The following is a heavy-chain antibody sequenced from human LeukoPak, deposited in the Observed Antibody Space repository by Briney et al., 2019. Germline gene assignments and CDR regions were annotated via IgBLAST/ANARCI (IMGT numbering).Heavy chain of an antibody. D-gene: IGHD6-19*01. Sequence: PGGSLRLSCAASGYTFGDYGMSWVRQVPGKGLEWVSGTNRRGDITGYADFVKGRFTISRDNAKNTLYLQMNSLRAEDTAVYYCAKPNSGDSGWHGPDYWGQGTLVTVSS. V-gene: IGHV3-20*04. CDR2: TNRRGDIT. CDR1: GYTFGDYG. CDR3: AKPNSGDSGWHGPDY. J-gene: IGHJ4*02.